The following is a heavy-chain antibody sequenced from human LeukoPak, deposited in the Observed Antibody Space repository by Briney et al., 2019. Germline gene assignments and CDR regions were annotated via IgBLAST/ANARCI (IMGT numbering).Heavy chain of an antibody. CDR2: IYHTGST. D-gene: IGHD4-17*01. Sequence: SETLSLTCTVSGGSISSRDHYWDRIRQPPGKGLEWIGSIYHTGSTYYSPSLNSRVTISMDTSKNQFFLNLNSVTAADTAVYYCARRIYGVSQLYWGQGTLVTVSS. J-gene: IGHJ4*02. V-gene: IGHV4-39*01. CDR1: GGSISSRDHY. CDR3: ARRIYGVSQLY.